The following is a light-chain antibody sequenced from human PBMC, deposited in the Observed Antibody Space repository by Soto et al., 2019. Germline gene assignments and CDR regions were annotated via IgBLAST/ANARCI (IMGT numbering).Light chain of an antibody. V-gene: IGKV1-27*01. CDR1: RDIDNS. Sequence: DIQLTQSPSFLSASVGDRVTITCRASRDIDNSLAWYQQIPGKAPKLLIYAASTLQSGVPSRFRGSGSGTSFTLTITTLQPEDVATYYCQKYNKAPWIFGQGTKVDIK. CDR2: AAS. CDR3: QKYNKAPWI. J-gene: IGKJ1*01.